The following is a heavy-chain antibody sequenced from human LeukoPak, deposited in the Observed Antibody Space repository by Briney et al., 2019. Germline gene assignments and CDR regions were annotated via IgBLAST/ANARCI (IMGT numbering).Heavy chain of an antibody. CDR1: GYTFTSYG. D-gene: IGHD3-22*01. CDR3: ARDRRWLSDSSGYFDY. V-gene: IGHV1-18*01. CDR2: ISAYNGNT. Sequence: GASVKVSCKASGYTFTSYGISWVRQAPGQGLEWMGWISAYNGNTNYAQKLQGRVTMTTDTSTSTAYMELRSLRSDDTAVYYCARDRRWLSDSSGYFDYWGQETLVTVSS. J-gene: IGHJ4*02.